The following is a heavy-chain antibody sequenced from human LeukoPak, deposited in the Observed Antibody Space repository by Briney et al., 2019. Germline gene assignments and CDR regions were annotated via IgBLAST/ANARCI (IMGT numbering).Heavy chain of an antibody. CDR3: ARDLYCSSTSCYNRNDAFDI. V-gene: IGHV4-30-2*01. CDR1: GGSISSGGYY. CDR2: IYHSGST. J-gene: IGHJ3*02. D-gene: IGHD2-2*02. Sequence: SETLSLTCTVSGGSISSGGYYWSWIRQPPGKGLEWIGYIYHSGSTYYNPSLKSRVTISVDRSKNQFSLKLSSVTAADTAVYYCARDLYCSSTSCYNRNDAFDIWGQGTMVTVSS.